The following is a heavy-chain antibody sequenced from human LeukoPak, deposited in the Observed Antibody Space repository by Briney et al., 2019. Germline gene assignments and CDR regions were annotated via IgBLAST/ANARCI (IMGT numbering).Heavy chain of an antibody. J-gene: IGHJ3*02. CDR2: MYHSGST. Sequence: SETLSLTCAVSGYSISSNNWGACIRRPPGKGLEWIGYMYHSGSTTNNPYNQSLSIRVTLSIDTSKNHYSLKLDSVTEIDTAMYYCARNQAVAGNHGAFYIWGQGTLFTVSS. D-gene: IGHD6-13*01. CDR1: GYSISSNNW. V-gene: IGHV4-28*06. CDR3: ARNQAVAGNHGAFYI.